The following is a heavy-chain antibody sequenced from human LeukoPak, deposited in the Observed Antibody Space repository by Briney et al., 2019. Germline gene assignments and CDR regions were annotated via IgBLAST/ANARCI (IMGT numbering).Heavy chain of an antibody. D-gene: IGHD3-22*01. Sequence: ASVKVSCKASGYTFTSYGISWVRQAPGQGLEWMGWISAYNGNTNYAQKLQGRVTMTTDTSTSTAYMELRSLRSDDTAVYYCARESQVFYDSSGYYFDYWGQGTLVTVSS. CDR3: ARESQVFYDSSGYYFDY. CDR2: ISAYNGNT. V-gene: IGHV1-18*01. J-gene: IGHJ4*02. CDR1: GYTFTSYG.